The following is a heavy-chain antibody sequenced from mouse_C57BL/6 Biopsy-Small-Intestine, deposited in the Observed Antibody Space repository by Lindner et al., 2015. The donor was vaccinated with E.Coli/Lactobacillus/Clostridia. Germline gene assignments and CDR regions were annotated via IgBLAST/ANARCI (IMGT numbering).Heavy chain of an antibody. Sequence: VQLQESGPELVKPGASVKISCKASGYSFTGYYMHWVKQSPEKSLEWIGEINPTTAGTTYNQKFKAKATLTVDKSSSTAYMQLKSLTSEDSAVYYCARGVYGLHWYFNVWGAGTTVTVSS. CDR1: GYSFTGYY. CDR3: ARGVYGLHWYFNV. D-gene: IGHD1-1*02. J-gene: IGHJ1*01. V-gene: IGHV1-42*01. CDR2: INPTTAGT.